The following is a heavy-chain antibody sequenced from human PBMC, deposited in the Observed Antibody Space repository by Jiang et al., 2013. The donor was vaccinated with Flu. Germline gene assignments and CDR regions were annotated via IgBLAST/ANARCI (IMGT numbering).Heavy chain of an antibody. CDR3: AREETVLYYFDY. J-gene: IGHJ4*02. CDR2: IYYSGST. D-gene: IGHD4-11*01. Sequence: PGLVKPSETLSLTCTVSGGSISSYYWSWIRQPPGKGLEWIGYIYYSGSTNYNPSLKSRVTISVDTSKNQFSLKLSSVTAADTAVYYCAREETVLYYFDYWGQGTLVTVSS. CDR1: GGSISSYY. V-gene: IGHV4-59*01.